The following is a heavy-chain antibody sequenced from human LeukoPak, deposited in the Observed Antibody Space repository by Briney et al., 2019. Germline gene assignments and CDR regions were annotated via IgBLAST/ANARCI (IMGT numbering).Heavy chain of an antibody. D-gene: IGHD1-26*01. CDR3: ARDLWSGSYYYFDY. Sequence: SQTLSLTCAISGDSVSSNSAAWNWIRQSPSRGLEWLGRTYYRSKWSSDYAVSVKNRITINPDISKNQFSLHLNSVTPEDTAVYYCARDLWSGSYYYFDYWGQGTLVTVSS. CDR1: GDSVSSNSAA. CDR2: TYYRSKWSS. V-gene: IGHV6-1*01. J-gene: IGHJ4*02.